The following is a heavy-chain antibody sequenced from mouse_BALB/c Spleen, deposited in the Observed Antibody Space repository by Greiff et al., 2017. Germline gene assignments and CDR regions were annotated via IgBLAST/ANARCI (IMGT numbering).Heavy chain of an antibody. V-gene: IGHV7-3*02. CDR1: GFTFTDYY. CDR2: IRNKANGYTT. Sequence: EVKLVESGGGLVQPGGSLRLSCATSGFTFTDYYMSWVRQPPGKALEWLGFIRNKANGYTTEYSASVKGLFTISRDNSQSILYLQMNTLRAEDSATYYCAMDAPFAYWGQGTLVTVSA. CDR3: AMDAPFAY. J-gene: IGHJ3*01.